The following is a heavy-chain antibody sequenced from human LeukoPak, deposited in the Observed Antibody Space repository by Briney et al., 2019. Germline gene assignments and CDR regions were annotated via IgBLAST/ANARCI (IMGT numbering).Heavy chain of an antibody. V-gene: IGHV3-23*01. CDR2: ISGSGSST. CDR1: GFTFSSYA. Sequence: PGGSLRLSCAASGFTFSSYAMSWVRQAPGKGLEWVSGISGSGSSTYYTDSVKGRFTISRDNSKNTLYLQMNSLRAEDAAVYYCAKDYKQCYHLEYWGQGTPVTVSS. CDR3: AKDYKQCYHLEY. J-gene: IGHJ4*02. D-gene: IGHD6-19*01.